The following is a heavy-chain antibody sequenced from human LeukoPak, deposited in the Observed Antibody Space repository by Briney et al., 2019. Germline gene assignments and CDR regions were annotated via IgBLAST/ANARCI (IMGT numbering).Heavy chain of an antibody. CDR3: AKDRAAVAGGKIDY. V-gene: IGHV3-23*01. D-gene: IGHD6-19*01. CDR2: ISGSGGST. J-gene: IGHJ4*02. Sequence: GGSLRLSCAASGFTFSSYAMSWVRQAPGKGLEWVSAISGSGGSTYYADSVKGRFTISRDNSKDTLYLQMNSLRAEDTAVYYCAKDRAAVAGGKIDYWGQGTLVTVSS. CDR1: GFTFSSYA.